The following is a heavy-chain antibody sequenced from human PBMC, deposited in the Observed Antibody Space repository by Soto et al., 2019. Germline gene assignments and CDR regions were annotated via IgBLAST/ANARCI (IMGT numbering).Heavy chain of an antibody. CDR1: GGSISSTNYY. J-gene: IGHJ4*02. Sequence: PSETLSLTCTVSGGSISSTNYYWGWIRQPPGKGLEWIGSISYSGSTSYNPSLKSRVTTSVDTSQNQFSLKLSSVTAADTAVYYCVGSARFYTVPDYWGQGTLGTVSS. D-gene: IGHD4-17*01. CDR2: ISYSGST. V-gene: IGHV4-39*01. CDR3: VGSARFYTVPDY.